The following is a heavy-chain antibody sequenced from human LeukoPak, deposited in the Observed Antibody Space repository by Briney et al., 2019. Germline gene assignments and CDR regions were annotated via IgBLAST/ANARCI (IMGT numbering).Heavy chain of an antibody. CDR1: GFTFSSYA. V-gene: IGHV3-23*01. Sequence: GGSLRLSCAASGFTFSSYAMSWVRQAPGKGLEWVSAISGSGGSTYYADPVKGRFTISRDNSKNTLYLQMNSLRAEDTAVYYCAKQDIVVVLPSYGMDVWGQGTTVTVSS. CDR2: ISGSGGST. CDR3: AKQDIVVVLPSYGMDV. J-gene: IGHJ6*02. D-gene: IGHD2-2*01.